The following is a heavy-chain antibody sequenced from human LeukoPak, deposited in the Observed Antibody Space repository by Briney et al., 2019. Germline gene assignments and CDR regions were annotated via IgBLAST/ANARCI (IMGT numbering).Heavy chain of an antibody. Sequence: ASVKVSCKASGGTFSSYAISWVRQAPGQGLEWMGRIIPILGIANYAQKFQGRVTITADKSTSTAYMELSSLRSEDTAVYYCARAIGSSGDFDYWGQGTLVTVSS. CDR2: IIPILGIA. CDR1: GGTFSSYA. CDR3: ARAIGSSGDFDY. J-gene: IGHJ4*02. D-gene: IGHD6-19*01. V-gene: IGHV1-69*04.